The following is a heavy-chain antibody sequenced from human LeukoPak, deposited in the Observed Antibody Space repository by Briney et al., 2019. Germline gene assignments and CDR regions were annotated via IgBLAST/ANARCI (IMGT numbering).Heavy chain of an antibody. CDR1: GFTFSSYA. V-gene: IGHV3-23*01. CDR3: AKDPKAYCGGDCLFDP. J-gene: IGHJ5*02. CDR2: ISGGGGST. D-gene: IGHD2-21*02. Sequence: GGSLRLSCAASGFTFSSYAMSWVRQAPGKGLEWVSAISGGGGSTYYADSVKGRFTISRDNSKNTLYLQMNSLRAEDTAVYYCAKDPKAYCGGDCLFDPWGQGTLVTVSS.